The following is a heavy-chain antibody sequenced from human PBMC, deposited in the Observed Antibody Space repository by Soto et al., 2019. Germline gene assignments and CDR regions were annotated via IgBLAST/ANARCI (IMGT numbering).Heavy chain of an antibody. J-gene: IGHJ4*02. CDR2: IYSGGST. V-gene: IGHV3-53*04. CDR3: ARSRLHSSSWSYYFDY. Sequence: VQLVESGGGLVQPGGSLRLSCAASGFTVSSNYMSWVRQAPGKGLEWVSVIYSGGSTYYADSVKGRFTISRHNSKNTLYLQMNSLRAEDTAVYYCARSRLHSSSWSYYFDYWGQGTLVTVSS. D-gene: IGHD6-13*01. CDR1: GFTVSSNY.